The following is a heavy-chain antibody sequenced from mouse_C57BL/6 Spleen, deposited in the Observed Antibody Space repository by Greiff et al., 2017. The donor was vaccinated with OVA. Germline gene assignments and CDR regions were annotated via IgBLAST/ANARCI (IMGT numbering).Heavy chain of an antibody. V-gene: IGHV1-82*01. Sequence: QVQLKESGPELVKPGASVKISCKASGYAFSSSWMNWVKQRPGKGLEWIGRIYPGDGDTNYNGKFKGKATLTADKSSSTTYMQLSSLTSEDSAVYFCAIGSLRGYAMDYWGQGTSVTVSS. CDR1: GYAFSSSW. D-gene: IGHD1-1*01. CDR3: AIGSLRGYAMDY. J-gene: IGHJ4*01. CDR2: IYPGDGDT.